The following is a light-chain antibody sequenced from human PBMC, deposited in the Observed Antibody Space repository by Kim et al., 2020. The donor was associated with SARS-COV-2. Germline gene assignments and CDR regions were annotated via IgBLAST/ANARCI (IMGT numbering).Light chain of an antibody. CDR2: AAS. J-gene: IGKJ4*01. CDR1: QDISTW. V-gene: IGKV1D-16*01. CDR3: QQYNHYPLT. Sequence: DIQMTQSPSSLSASVGDRVTITCRASQDISTWLAWYQQKPGKPPKSLIYAASSLQSGVPSRFSGSGSGTDFTLTISSLQPEDFAIYYCQQYNHYPLTFGGGTKAELK.